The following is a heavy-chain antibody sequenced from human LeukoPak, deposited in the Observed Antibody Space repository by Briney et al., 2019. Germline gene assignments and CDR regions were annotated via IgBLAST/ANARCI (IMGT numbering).Heavy chain of an antibody. J-gene: IGHJ4*02. V-gene: IGHV3-23*01. CDR3: ARHSCSGGGCSDY. CDR1: GFTFSSYA. Sequence: PGGSLRLSCAASGFTFSSYAMSWVRQAPGKGLEWVSAISGSGGSTYYADSVKGRFTISRDNSKNTLYLQMSSLRAEDTAVYYCARHSCSGGGCSDYWGQGTLVTVSS. CDR2: ISGSGGST. D-gene: IGHD2-15*01.